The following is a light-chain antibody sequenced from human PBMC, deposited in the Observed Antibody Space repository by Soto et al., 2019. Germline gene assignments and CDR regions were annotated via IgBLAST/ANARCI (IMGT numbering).Light chain of an antibody. CDR2: LNSDGSH. J-gene: IGLJ1*01. V-gene: IGLV4-69*01. Sequence: QLVLTQSPSASASLGASVKLTCTLSSGHSSYAIAWHQQQPEKGPRYLMKLNSDGSHSKGDGIPDRFSGSSSGAERYLTISSLQSEDEADYYCQTWATGIDVFGTGTKVTVL. CDR1: SGHSSYA. CDR3: QTWATGIDV.